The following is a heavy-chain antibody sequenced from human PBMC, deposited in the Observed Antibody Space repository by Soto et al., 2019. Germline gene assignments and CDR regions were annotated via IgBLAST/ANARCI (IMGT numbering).Heavy chain of an antibody. CDR1: CYTFNSYG. V-gene: IGHV1-18*01. J-gene: IGHJ5*02. D-gene: IGHD3-3*01. CDR3: ARDLAQLRFLCLGFDP. CDR2: ISAYNGNT. Sequence: GASVKVSCKASCYTFNSYGISWVRQAPGKRLERMGRISAYNGNTNYAQKLQGRVTMTTDTSTSTAYMELRSLRSDDTAVYYFARDLAQLRFLCLGFDPWGQGTLVTVSS.